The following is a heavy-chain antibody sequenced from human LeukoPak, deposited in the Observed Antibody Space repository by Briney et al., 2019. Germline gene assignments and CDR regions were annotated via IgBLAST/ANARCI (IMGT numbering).Heavy chain of an antibody. V-gene: IGHV3-30-3*01. CDR2: ILYDGSNK. D-gene: IGHD3-22*01. CDR3: ARDSYYYDSSGQLDY. Sequence: PGGSLRLSCAASGFTFSSYAMHWVRQAPGKGLEWVAVILYDGSNKYYADSVKGRFTISRDNSKNTLYLQMNSLRAEDTAVYYCARDSYYYDSSGQLDYWGQGTLVTVSS. CDR1: GFTFSSYA. J-gene: IGHJ4*02.